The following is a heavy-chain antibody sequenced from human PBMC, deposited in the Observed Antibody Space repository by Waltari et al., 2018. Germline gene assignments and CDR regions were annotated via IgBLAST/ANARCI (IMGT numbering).Heavy chain of an antibody. CDR1: GGPISSHY. J-gene: IGHJ6*02. V-gene: IGHV4-59*11. CDR3: ARSTVTVANYYYGMDV. CDR2: IYYSGST. D-gene: IGHD2-21*02. Sequence: QVQLQESGPGLVKPSETLSLTCTVSGGPISSHYWSWIRQPPGKGLEWIGYIYYSGSTNYNPSLKSRVTISVDTSKNQFSLKLSSVTAADTAVYYCARSTVTVANYYYGMDVWGQGTTVTVSS.